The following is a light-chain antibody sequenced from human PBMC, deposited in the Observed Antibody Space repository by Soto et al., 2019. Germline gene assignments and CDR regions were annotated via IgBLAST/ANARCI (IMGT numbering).Light chain of an antibody. V-gene: IGLV2-14*01. CDR3: SSFTTTNTYVI. CDR1: SSDIGGYNL. Sequence: QSVLTQPASVSGSPGQSITISCTGTSSDIGGYNLVSWYQQHPGEAPKLIIYEVTNRPSGVSNRFSASKSGNTASLTISGLQADDAADYYCSSFTTTNTYVIFGGGTKVTVL. J-gene: IGLJ2*01. CDR2: EVT.